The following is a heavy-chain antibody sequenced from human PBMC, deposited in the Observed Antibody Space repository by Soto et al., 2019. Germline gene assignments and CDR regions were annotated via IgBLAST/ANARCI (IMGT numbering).Heavy chain of an antibody. CDR1: GFTFSSYA. Sequence: GGSLRLCCAASGFTFSSYAMSWVRQAPVKGLEWVSTISGSDGRTYSTDSVKGRFTISRDNSRNTAYLQMNSLRVEDTAVYYCAKGVSQYTPLALFDYWGRGTLVTVSS. V-gene: IGHV3-23*01. J-gene: IGHJ4*02. CDR3: AKGVSQYTPLALFDY. CDR2: ISGSDGRT. D-gene: IGHD5-18*01.